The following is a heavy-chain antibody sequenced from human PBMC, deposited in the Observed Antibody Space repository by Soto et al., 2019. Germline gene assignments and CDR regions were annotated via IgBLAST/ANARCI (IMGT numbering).Heavy chain of an antibody. CDR1: GYTLTELS. Sequence: ASVKVSCKVSGYTLTELSMHWVRQAPGKGLEWMGGFDPEDGETIYAQKFQGRVTMTEDTSTDTAYMELSSLRSDDTAVYYCARDLSRIQLWLLYYGMDVWGQGTTVTVS. V-gene: IGHV1-24*01. J-gene: IGHJ6*02. CDR3: ARDLSRIQLWLLYYGMDV. D-gene: IGHD5-18*01. CDR2: FDPEDGET.